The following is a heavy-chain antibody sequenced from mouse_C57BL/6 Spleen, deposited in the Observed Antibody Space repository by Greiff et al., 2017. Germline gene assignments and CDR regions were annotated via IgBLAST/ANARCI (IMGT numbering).Heavy chain of an antibody. V-gene: IGHV14-3*01. CDR1: GFNIKNTY. CDR3: AIGQLRSYYAMDY. J-gene: IGHJ4*01. CDR2: IDPANGNT. Sequence: VQLKESVAELVRPGASVKLSCTASGFNIKNTYMHWVKQRPEQGLEWIGRIDPANGNTKYAPKFPGKATITADTSSNTAYLQLSSLTSEDTAIYYCAIGQLRSYYAMDYWGQGTSVTVSS. D-gene: IGHD3-2*02.